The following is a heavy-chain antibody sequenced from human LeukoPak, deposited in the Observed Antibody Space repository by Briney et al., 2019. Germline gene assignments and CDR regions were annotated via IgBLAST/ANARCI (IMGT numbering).Heavy chain of an antibody. V-gene: IGHV4-31*03. CDR3: ARGHQGQGYCYGSTFDY. CDR2: IYYSGST. D-gene: IGHD5-18*01. Sequence: PSQTLSLTCTVSGGSISSGGYYWSWIRQHPGKGLEWIGYIYYSGSTYYNPSLKSRVTISVDTSKNQFSLKLSSVTAADTAVYYCARGHQGQGYCYGSTFDYWGQGTLVTVSS. CDR1: GGSISSGGYY. J-gene: IGHJ4*02.